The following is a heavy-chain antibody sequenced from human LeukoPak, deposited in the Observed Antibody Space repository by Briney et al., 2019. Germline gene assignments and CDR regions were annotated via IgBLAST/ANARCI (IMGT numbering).Heavy chain of an antibody. CDR1: GFTFSSYA. J-gene: IGHJ4*02. Sequence: PGGSLRLSCAASGFTFSSYAMSWVRQAPGKGLEWVPAISGSGGSTYYADSVKGRFTISRDNSKNTLYLQMNSLRAEDTAVYYCASPPLYYYDSSGYYFFDYWGQGTLVTVSS. V-gene: IGHV3-23*01. D-gene: IGHD3-22*01. CDR2: ISGSGGST. CDR3: ASPPLYYYDSSGYYFFDY.